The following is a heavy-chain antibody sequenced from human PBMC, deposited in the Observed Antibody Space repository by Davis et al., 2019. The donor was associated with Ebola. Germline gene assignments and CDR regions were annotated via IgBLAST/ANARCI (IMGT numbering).Heavy chain of an antibody. J-gene: IGHJ4*02. CDR2: ISAYNGNT. V-gene: IGHV1-18*01. CDR3: ASGNPIAVAFDY. CDR1: GYTFTSYG. Sequence: ASVKVSCKASGYTFTSYGISWVRQAPGQGLEWMGWISAYNGNTNYAQKLQGRVTMTRDTSTSTVYMELSSLRSEDTAVYYCASGNPIAVAFDYWGQGTLVTVSS. D-gene: IGHD6-19*01.